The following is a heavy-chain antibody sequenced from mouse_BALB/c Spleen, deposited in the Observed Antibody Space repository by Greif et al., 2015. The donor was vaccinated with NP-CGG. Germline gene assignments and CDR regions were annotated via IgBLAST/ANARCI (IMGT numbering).Heavy chain of an antibody. V-gene: IGHV1-7*01. CDR3: ARMEGRYGNYLY. D-gene: IGHD2-10*02. CDR2: INPSTGYT. Sequence: VQLQESGADLAKPGASVKMSCKASGYTFTSYWMHWVKQRPGQGLEWIGYINPSTGYTEYNQKFKDKATLTADKSSSTDYMQQSSLTSEDAAVYYCARMEGRYGNYLYWGQCFTLTVS. CDR1: GYTFTSYW. J-gene: IGHJ2*01.